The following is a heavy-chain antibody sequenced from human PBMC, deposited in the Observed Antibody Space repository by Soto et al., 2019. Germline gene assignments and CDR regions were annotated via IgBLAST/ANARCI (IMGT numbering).Heavy chain of an antibody. Sequence: GGSLRLSCAASGFTFSSYAMSWVRQAPGKGLEWVSAISGSGGSTYYADSVKGRFTISRDNSKNTLYLQMNSLRAEDTAVYYWEKNAKNPTNYFGGSYRKKNNWFDPWGQGPLVTVSS. CDR2: ISGSGGST. CDR1: GFTFSSYA. CDR3: EKNAKNPTNYFGGSYRKKNNWFDP. V-gene: IGHV3-23*01. J-gene: IGHJ5*02. D-gene: IGHD3-16*02.